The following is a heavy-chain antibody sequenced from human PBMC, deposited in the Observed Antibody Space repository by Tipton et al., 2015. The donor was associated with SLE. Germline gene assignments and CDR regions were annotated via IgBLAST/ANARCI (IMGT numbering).Heavy chain of an antibody. D-gene: IGHD1-1*01. CDR1: GFTFSSYG. CDR2: ISYDGSNK. CDR3: ASTNWNFDY. J-gene: IGHJ4*02. V-gene: IGHV3-30*03. Sequence: QLVQSGGGVVQPGRSLRLSCAASGFTFSSYGMHWVRQAPGKGLEWVAVISYDGSNKYYADSVKGRFTISRDNSKNTLYLQMNSLRAEDTAVYYCASTNWNFDYWGQGTLVTVSS.